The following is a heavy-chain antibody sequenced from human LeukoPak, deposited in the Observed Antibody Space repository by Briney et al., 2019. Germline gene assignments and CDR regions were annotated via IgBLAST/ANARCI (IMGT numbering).Heavy chain of an antibody. CDR2: IYHSGST. Sequence: SEILSLTCTVSGYSISSGYYWGWIRQPPGKGLEWIGSIYHSGSTYYNPSLKSRVTISVETSKNQFSLKLKSVTAADTAVYYCARGGYYGSGNDFRFDPWGQGTLVTVSS. V-gene: IGHV4-38-2*02. CDR3: ARGGYYGSGNDFRFDP. D-gene: IGHD3-10*01. J-gene: IGHJ5*02. CDR1: GYSISSGYY.